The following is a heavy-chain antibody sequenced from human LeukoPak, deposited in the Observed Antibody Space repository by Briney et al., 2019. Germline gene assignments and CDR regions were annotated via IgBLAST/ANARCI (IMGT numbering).Heavy chain of an antibody. J-gene: IGHJ1*01. CDR1: GLTFTNSW. CDR3: ARVSGLGMNEYYQH. CDR2: INNDGSDT. Sequence: GGPLRLSCAASGLTFTNSWMHWVRQAPGKGLVWVSRINNDGSDTRYADSVKGRFTISRDNAKNTLYLQMNSLRVEDTAVYYCARVSGLGMNEYYQHWGQGTLVTVPS. V-gene: IGHV3-74*01. D-gene: IGHD3-10*01.